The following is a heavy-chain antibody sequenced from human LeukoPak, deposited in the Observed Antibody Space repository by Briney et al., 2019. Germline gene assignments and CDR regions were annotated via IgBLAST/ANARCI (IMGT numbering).Heavy chain of an antibody. J-gene: IGHJ4*02. CDR2: IRSKANSYAT. CDR3: ARRRSGYYILDY. CDR1: GFTFSGSA. Sequence: PGGSLRLSCAASGFTFSGSAMHWVRQASGKGLEWVGRIRSKANSYATAYAASVKGRFTISRDDSKNTAYLQMNSLKTEDTAVYYCARRRSGYYILDYWGQGTLVTVSS. V-gene: IGHV3-73*01. D-gene: IGHD3-22*01.